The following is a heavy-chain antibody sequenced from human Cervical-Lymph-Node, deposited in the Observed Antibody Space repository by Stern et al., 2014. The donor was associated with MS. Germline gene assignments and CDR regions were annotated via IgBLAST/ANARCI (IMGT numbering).Heavy chain of an antibody. Sequence: QVQLVESGPGLVKPSQTLSLTCTVSGASISSGTYYWSWIRQPAGKGLEWIGRMYNSGATNYNPSLKSRVTIFLDTSQNHFSLSLGSVTAADTAVYYCARDDALGPTRYHYGMDVWGQGTTVTVSS. D-gene: IGHD1-26*01. J-gene: IGHJ6*02. CDR1: GASISSGTYY. CDR3: ARDDALGPTRYHYGMDV. V-gene: IGHV4-61*02. CDR2: MYNSGAT.